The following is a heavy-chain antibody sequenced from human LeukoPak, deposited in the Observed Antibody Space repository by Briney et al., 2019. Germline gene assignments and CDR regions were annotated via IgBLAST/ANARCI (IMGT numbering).Heavy chain of an antibody. CDR2: INPSGGST. CDR3: ARSVGVVYFDY. Sequence: ASVKVSCKTSGYTFTSYYIQWVRQAPGQGLEWMGIINPSGGSTTYAQKFQGRVSMTRDTSTSTVYMELSSLRSEDTAVYYCARSVGVVYFDYWGQGTLVTVSS. J-gene: IGHJ4*02. CDR1: GYTFTSYY. D-gene: IGHD2-15*01. V-gene: IGHV1-46*01.